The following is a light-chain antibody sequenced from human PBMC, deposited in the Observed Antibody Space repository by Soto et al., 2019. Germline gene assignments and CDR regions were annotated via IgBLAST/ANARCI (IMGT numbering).Light chain of an antibody. CDR2: EVS. CDR1: SSDVGGYNY. J-gene: IGLJ1*01. Sequence: QSVLTHPASVSWSPGQSITTSCTGTSSDVGGYNYVSWYQQHPGKAPKLMIYEVSNRPSGVSNRFSGSKSGNTASLTISGLQAEDEADYYCSSYTSSSTIVFGTGTKVTVL. CDR3: SSYTSSSTIV. V-gene: IGLV2-14*01.